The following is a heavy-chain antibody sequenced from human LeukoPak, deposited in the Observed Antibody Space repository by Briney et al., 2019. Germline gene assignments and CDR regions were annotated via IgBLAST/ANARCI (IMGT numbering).Heavy chain of an antibody. CDR2: IYYSGST. CDR3: ARSGGSGWYHH. Sequence: PSETLSLTCTVSGGSISSSSYYWGWIRQPPGKGLEWIGSIYYSGSTYYNPSLKSRVTISVDTSKNQFSLKLSSVTAADTAVYYCARSGGSGWYHHWGQGTLVTVSS. V-gene: IGHV4-39*07. J-gene: IGHJ4*02. D-gene: IGHD6-19*01. CDR1: GGSISSSSYY.